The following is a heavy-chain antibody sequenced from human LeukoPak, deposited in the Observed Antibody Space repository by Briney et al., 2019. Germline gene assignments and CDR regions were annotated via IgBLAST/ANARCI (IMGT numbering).Heavy chain of an antibody. CDR1: GYTFTGYY. V-gene: IGHV1-2*02. Sequence: ASVKVSCKASGYTFTGYYMHWVQQAPGQGLEWMGWINPNSGGTNYAQKFQGRVTMTRDTSISTAYMELSRLRSDDTAVYYCAAYSSGWQGDAFDIWGQGTMVTVSS. J-gene: IGHJ3*02. CDR3: AAYSSGWQGDAFDI. D-gene: IGHD6-19*01. CDR2: INPNSGGT.